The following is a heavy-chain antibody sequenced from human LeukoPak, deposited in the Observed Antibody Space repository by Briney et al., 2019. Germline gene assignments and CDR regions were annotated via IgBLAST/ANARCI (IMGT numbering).Heavy chain of an antibody. CDR1: GYSFSNYW. CDR2: IWPGDSDT. D-gene: IGHD3-9*01. CDR3: ARQYYDVLTGFYIHFDY. J-gene: IGHJ4*02. Sequence: GESLKISCKGSGYSFSNYWIGWVRQMPGKGLEWMGIIWPGDSDTRYSPSFQGQVTISVDKSISTAYLQWSSLKASDTAVYYCARQYYDVLTGFYIHFDYWAREPWSPSPQ. V-gene: IGHV5-51*01.